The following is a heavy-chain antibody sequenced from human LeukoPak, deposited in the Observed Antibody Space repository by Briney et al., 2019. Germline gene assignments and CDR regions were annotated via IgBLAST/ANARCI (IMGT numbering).Heavy chain of an antibody. J-gene: IGHJ4*02. CDR2: ISYDGSNK. CDR1: GFTFSSYA. Sequence: GGSLRLSCAASGFTFSSYAMPWVRQAPGKGLEWVAVISYDGSNKYYGDSVKGRFTISRDNSKNMLYLQMNSLRPEDTAVYYCARSAGYCSSTSCYYYDYWGQGTLVTVSS. D-gene: IGHD2-2*01. CDR3: ARSAGYCSSTSCYYYDY. V-gene: IGHV3-30*04.